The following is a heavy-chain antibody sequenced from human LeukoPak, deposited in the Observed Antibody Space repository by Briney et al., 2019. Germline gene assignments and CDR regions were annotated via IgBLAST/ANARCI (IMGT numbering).Heavy chain of an antibody. CDR1: GGSISSGDYY. CDR2: IYYSGST. CDR3: SRGLRGRSGYYFDS. V-gene: IGHV4-30-4*01. J-gene: IGHJ4*02. Sequence: SETLSLTRTVSGGSISSGDYYWNWIRQPPGKGLEWIGYIYYSGSTYYNPSLKSRVTISLDTSKTQFSLRLSSVTAADTAVYYCSRGLRGRSGYYFDSWGQGTLVTVSS.